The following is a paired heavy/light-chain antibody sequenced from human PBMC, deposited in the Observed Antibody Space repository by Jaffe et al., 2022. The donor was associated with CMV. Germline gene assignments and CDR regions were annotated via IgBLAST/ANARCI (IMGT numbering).Heavy chain of an antibody. Sequence: QVQLVQSGAEVKKPGASVKVSCKASGYTFTSYYMHWVRQAPGQGLEWMGIINPSGGSTSYAQKFQGRVTMTRDTSTSTVYMELSSLRSEDTAVYYCARSLHMVPGGSIHYYYYYGMDVWGQGTTVTVSS. J-gene: IGHJ6*02. D-gene: IGHD3-10*01. CDR3: ARSLHMVPGGSIHYYYYYGMDV. CDR1: GYTFTSYY. CDR2: INPSGGST. V-gene: IGHV1-46*01.
Light chain of an antibody. CDR3: SSYAGSNNFRVV. J-gene: IGLJ2*01. CDR1: SSDVGGYNY. Sequence: QSALTQPPSASGSPGQSVTISCTGTSSDVGGYNYVSWYQQHPGKAPKLMIYEVSKRPSGVPDRFSGSKSGNTASLTVSGLQAEDEADYYCSSYAGSNNFRVVFGGGTKLTVL. CDR2: EVS. V-gene: IGLV2-8*01.